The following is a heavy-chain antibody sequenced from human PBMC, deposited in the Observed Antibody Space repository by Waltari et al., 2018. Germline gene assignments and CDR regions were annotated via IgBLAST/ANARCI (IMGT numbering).Heavy chain of an antibody. CDR3: VKEARFLPVVGGWWFDA. Sequence: QVQLVESGGGVVQPGRSLRLSCAASGFTFNNYGMHWVRQTPDKGLEWVAVVGSRGSPMFYADSVKGRFSISRDNFKNTLHLDMNSLRAEDTAVYFCVKEARFLPVVGGWWFDAWGQGTLVTVSS. CDR2: VGSRGSPM. J-gene: IGHJ5*02. CDR1: GFTFNNYG. V-gene: IGHV3-33*08. D-gene: IGHD3-16*01.